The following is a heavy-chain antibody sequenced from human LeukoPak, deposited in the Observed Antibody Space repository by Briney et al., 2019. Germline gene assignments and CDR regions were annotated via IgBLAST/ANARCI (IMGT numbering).Heavy chain of an antibody. V-gene: IGHV3-23*01. CDR3: AKDLPPIVVVPAARRSFDY. Sequence: QPGGSLRLSCAASGFTFSSYAMSWVRQAPGKGLEWVSAISGSGGSTYYADSVKGRFTISRDNSKNTLYLQMNSLRAEDTAVYYCAKDLPPIVVVPAARRSFDYWGQGTLVTVSS. J-gene: IGHJ4*02. CDR2: ISGSGGST. D-gene: IGHD2-2*01. CDR1: GFTFSSYA.